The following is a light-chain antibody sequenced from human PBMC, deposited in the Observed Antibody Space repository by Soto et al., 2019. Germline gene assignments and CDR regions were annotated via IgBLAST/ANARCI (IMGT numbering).Light chain of an antibody. CDR2: DAS. CDR3: QQYGSSPTIT. Sequence: EIVLTQSPATLSLSPGERATPSCRASQSVSSYLAWYQQKPGQAPRLLIYDASNRATGIPARFSGSGSGTDFTLTISRLEPEDFAVYYCQQYGSSPTITFGQGTRLEIK. J-gene: IGKJ5*01. V-gene: IGKV3-20*01. CDR1: QSVSSY.